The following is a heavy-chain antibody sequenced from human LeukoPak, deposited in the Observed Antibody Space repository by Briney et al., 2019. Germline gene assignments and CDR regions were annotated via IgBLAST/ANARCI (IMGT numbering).Heavy chain of an antibody. CDR2: ISGSGGST. J-gene: IGHJ4*02. V-gene: IGHV3-23*01. CDR3: AKVRISITTSDY. Sequence: GGSLRPSCAASGFTFSSYAMSWVRQAPGKGLEWVSAISGSGGSTYYADSVKGRFTISRDNSKNTLYLQMNSLRAEDTAVYYCAKVRISITTSDYWGRGNLDTVSS. CDR1: GFTFSSYA. D-gene: IGHD3-22*01.